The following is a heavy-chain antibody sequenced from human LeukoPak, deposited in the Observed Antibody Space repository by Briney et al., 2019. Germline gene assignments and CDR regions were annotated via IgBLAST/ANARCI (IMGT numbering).Heavy chain of an antibody. CDR2: IYPGDSDT. V-gene: IGHV5-51*01. CDR1: GYSFTSYW. Sequence: GASLKISCKGSGYSFTSYWIGWVRQMPGKGLEWMGIIYPGDSDTRYSPSFQGQVTISADKSISTAYLQWSSLKASDTAIYYCVRLETMTSPDYWGQGTLVTVSS. CDR3: VRLETMTSPDY. D-gene: IGHD3-22*01. J-gene: IGHJ4*02.